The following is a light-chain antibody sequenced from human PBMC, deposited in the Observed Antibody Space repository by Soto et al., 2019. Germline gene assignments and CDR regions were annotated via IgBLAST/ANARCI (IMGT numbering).Light chain of an antibody. J-gene: IGKJ4*01. CDR1: QSVSSF. V-gene: IGKV3-11*01. CDR3: QQRSIWPPLT. Sequence: EIVLTQSPATLSLSPGERATLSCRASQSVSSFLAWYQQKPGQPPRLLIYDASNRATGIPARLSGSGSGTEFTLTISSLEPEDFAVYYCQQRSIWPPLTFGGGTKVEIK. CDR2: DAS.